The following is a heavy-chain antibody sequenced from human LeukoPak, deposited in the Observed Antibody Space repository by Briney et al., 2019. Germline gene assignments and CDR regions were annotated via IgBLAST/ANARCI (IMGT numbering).Heavy chain of an antibody. Sequence: GGSLRLSCAASGFTFSRFTMNWVRQAPGKGLEWVSSITSSSSYIYYADSVKGRFSISRDNAKNSLYLQMNSLRAEDTAVYYCAREPWFGELFFDYWGQGTLVTVSS. V-gene: IGHV3-21*01. CDR2: ITSSSSYI. D-gene: IGHD3-10*01. CDR1: GFTFSRFT. CDR3: AREPWFGELFFDY. J-gene: IGHJ4*02.